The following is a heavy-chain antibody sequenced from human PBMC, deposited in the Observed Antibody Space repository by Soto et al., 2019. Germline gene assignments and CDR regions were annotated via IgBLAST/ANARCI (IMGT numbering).Heavy chain of an antibody. CDR1: GGTFSSYA. J-gene: IGHJ6*02. CDR2: IIPIFGTA. D-gene: IGHD1-7*01. V-gene: IGHV1-69*06. CDR3: AGGGLELGENYYYYGMDV. Sequence: SVKVSCKASGGTFSSYAISWVRQAPGQGLEWMGGIIPIFGTANYAQKFQGRVTITADKSTSTAYMELSSLRSEDTAVYYCAGGGLELGENYYYYGMDVWGQGTTVTVSS.